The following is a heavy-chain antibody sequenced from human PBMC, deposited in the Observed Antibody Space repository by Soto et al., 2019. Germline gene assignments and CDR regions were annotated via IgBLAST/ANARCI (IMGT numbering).Heavy chain of an antibody. J-gene: IGHJ4*02. CDR2: IYSGGST. CDR3: ARDVAAADY. CDR1: GFIVSNDH. D-gene: IGHD6-13*01. V-gene: IGHV3-66*01. Sequence: GGSLRLSCAASGFIVSNDHMSWARQAPGKGLEWVSVIYSGGSTYYVDSVKGRFTISRDNSKNTVYLQMNSLRAEDTAVYYCARDVAAADYWGQGTLVAVSS.